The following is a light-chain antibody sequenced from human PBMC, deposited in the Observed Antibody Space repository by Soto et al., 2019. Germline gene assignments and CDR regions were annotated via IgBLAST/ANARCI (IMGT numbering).Light chain of an antibody. V-gene: IGKV1-5*03. CDR2: KAS. CDR1: QSISSW. CDR3: QQYNSYIT. J-gene: IGKJ3*01. Sequence: DIPMTQSPSTLSASVGDRVTITCRASQSISSWLAWYQQKPGKAPKLLIYKASSLESGVPSRFSGGGSGTEFTLTSISLQPDDFATYYCQQYNSYITFGPGTKVDIK.